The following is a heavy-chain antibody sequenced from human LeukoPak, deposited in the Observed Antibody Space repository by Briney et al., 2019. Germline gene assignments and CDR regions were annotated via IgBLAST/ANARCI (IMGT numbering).Heavy chain of an antibody. CDR1: GGSISSSSYY. V-gene: IGHV4-39*01. D-gene: IGHD2-15*01. J-gene: IGHJ4*02. CDR2: IYYSVST. Sequence: SETLSLTCTVSGGSISSSSYYWGWIRQPPGQGLEWIGSIYYSVSTYYNPSLKSRATISVDTSKNQFSLKLSSVTAADTAVYYCATFYCSGGRCCFDYWGQGTLVTVSS. CDR3: ATFYCSGGRCCFDY.